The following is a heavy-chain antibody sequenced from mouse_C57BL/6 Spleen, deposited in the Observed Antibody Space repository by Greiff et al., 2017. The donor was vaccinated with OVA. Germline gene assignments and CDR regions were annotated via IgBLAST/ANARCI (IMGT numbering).Heavy chain of an antibody. CDR1: GFTFSDYY. CDR2: ISNGGGST. CDR3: ARGPYYSNYEGYFDV. J-gene: IGHJ1*03. Sequence: EVQVVESGGGLVQPGGSLKLSCAASGFTFSDYYMYWVRQTPEKRLEWVAYISNGGGSTYYPDTVKGRFTISRDNAKNTLYLQMSRLKSEDTAMYYCARGPYYSNYEGYFDVWGTGTTVTVSS. D-gene: IGHD2-5*01. V-gene: IGHV5-12*01.